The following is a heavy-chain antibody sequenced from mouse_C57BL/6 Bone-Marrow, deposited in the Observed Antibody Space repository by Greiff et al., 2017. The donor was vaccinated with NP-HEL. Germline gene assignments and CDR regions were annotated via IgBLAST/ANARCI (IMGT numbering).Heavy chain of an antibody. D-gene: IGHD3-2*02. V-gene: IGHV1-15*01. CDR1: GYTFTDYE. Sequence: LQESGAELVRPGASVTLSCKASGYTFTDYEMHWVKQTPVHGLEWIGAIDPETGGTAYNQKFKGKAILTADKSSSTAYMELRSLTSEDSAVYYCTRRARQLRLRGFAYWGQGTLVTVSA. CDR3: TRRARQLRLRGFAY. CDR2: IDPETGGT. J-gene: IGHJ3*01.